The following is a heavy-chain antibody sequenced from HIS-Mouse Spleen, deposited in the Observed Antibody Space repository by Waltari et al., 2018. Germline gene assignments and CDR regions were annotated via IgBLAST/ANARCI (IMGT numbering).Heavy chain of an antibody. CDR1: GFSLSTSGMF. V-gene: IGHV2-70*15. CDR2: IDWDDDK. J-gene: IGHJ4*02. Sequence: QVTLRESGPALVKPTQTLTLTCPFSGFSLSTSGMFVSWIRQPPGKALEWLARIDWDDDKYYSTSLKTRLTISKDTSKNQVVLTMTNMDPVDTATYYCARIAEGYTSGWYAFDYWGQGTLVTVSS. CDR3: ARIAEGYTSGWYAFDY. D-gene: IGHD6-19*01.